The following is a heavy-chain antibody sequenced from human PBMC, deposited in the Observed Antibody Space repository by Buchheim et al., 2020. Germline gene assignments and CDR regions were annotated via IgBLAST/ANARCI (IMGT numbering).Heavy chain of an antibody. CDR2: INPSGGST. V-gene: IGHV1-46*01. Sequence: QVQLVQSGAEVKKPGASVKVSCKASGYTFTSYYMHWVRQAPGQGLEWMGIINPSGGSTSYAQKFQGRVTMTRDTSTSTVYMELSRLRSEDTAVYYCARPALIAAAGTGSWYFDLWGRGTL. CDR1: GYTFTSYY. J-gene: IGHJ2*01. D-gene: IGHD6-13*01. CDR3: ARPALIAAAGTGSWYFDL.